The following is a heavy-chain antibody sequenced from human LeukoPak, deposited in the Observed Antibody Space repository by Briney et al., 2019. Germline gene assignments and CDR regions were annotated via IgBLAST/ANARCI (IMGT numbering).Heavy chain of an antibody. CDR1: GGSFSGYY. CDR3: AKGTSSGWYYFDY. V-gene: IGHV4-34*01. D-gene: IGHD6-19*01. CDR2: INHSGST. J-gene: IGHJ4*02. Sequence: SETLSLTCAIYGGSFSGYYWSWIRQPPGKGLEWIGEINHSGSTNYNPSLKSRVTLSVDTSKNQFSLKLDSVTAADTAVYYCAKGTSSGWYYFDYWGQGTLVTVSS.